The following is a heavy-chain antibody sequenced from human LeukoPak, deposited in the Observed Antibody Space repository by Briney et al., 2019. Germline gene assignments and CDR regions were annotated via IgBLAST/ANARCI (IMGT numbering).Heavy chain of an antibody. CDR2: FSGSVGAI. J-gene: IGHJ5*01. CDR1: GFTFSTYA. V-gene: IGHV3-23*01. Sequence: GGSLTLSCAASGFTFSTYAMTWVRQAPGKGLECLSGFSGSVGAIVYAHSVRRLFTISRDIPENTLYLQVNTLTPEDTPLYYFGKDRSLGHNWNRGTNWFDSWGQGTLVTVSS. CDR3: GKDRSLGHNWNRGTNWFDS. D-gene: IGHD1-20*01.